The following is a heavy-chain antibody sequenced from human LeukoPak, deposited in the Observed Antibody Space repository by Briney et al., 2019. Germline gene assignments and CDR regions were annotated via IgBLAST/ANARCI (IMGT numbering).Heavy chain of an antibody. J-gene: IGHJ4*02. CDR1: GGSISSSSYY. CDR3: ARLPGY. Sequence: SETLSLTCSVSGGSISSSSYYWGWIRQPPGKGLEWIGSIYYSGNTYYNPSLKSRVTISVDTSKNQFSLKLNSVTAADTAVYYCARLPGYWGQGTLVTVSS. CDR2: IYYSGNT. V-gene: IGHV4-39*01.